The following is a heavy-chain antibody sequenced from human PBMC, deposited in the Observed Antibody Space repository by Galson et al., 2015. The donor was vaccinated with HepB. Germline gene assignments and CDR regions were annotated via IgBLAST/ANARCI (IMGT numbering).Heavy chain of an antibody. V-gene: IGHV5-10-1*01. Sequence: QSGAEVKKPGESLRISCKGSGYSFTNYWITWVRQMPGKGLEWMGRTNPSDSYTNFSPSFQGHVTISTDNSISTAYLHWSSLRASDTAIYYCARHAAGQRSDHDYWGQGTLVTVSS. CDR3: ARHAAGQRSDHDY. J-gene: IGHJ4*02. CDR2: TNPSDSYT. CDR1: GYSFTNYW. D-gene: IGHD5-12*01.